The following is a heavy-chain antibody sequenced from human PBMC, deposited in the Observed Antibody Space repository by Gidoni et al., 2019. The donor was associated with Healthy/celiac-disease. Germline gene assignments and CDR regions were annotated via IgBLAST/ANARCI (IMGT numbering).Heavy chain of an antibody. CDR2: ISGSGGST. CDR3: AKDQPDVVVTAMDY. D-gene: IGHD2-21*02. V-gene: IGHV3-23*01. CDR1: GFTFRSYA. J-gene: IGHJ4*02. Sequence: EVQLLESGGGLVPPGGSLRCSCSAPGFTFRSYAMRWVRQAPGKGLEWVSAISGSGGSTYYADSVKGRFTISRDNSKNTLYLQMNSLRAEDTAVYHCAKDQPDVVVTAMDYWGQGTLVTVSS.